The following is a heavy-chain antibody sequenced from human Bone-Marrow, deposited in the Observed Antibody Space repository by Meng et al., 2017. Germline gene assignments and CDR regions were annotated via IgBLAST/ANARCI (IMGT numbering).Heavy chain of an antibody. CDR2: INHSGST. V-gene: IGHV4-34*01. D-gene: IGHD4-17*01. J-gene: IGHJ2*01. CDR3: ARGRVTTVTTPNWYFDL. CDR1: GGFFSGYY. Sequence: QVQSPQWGAGLLKPAETLSPTCAVYGGFFSGYYWSWIRQPPGKGLEWIGEINHSGSTNYNPSLKSRVTISVDTSKNQFSLKLSSVTAADTAVYYCARGRVTTVTTPNWYFDLWGRGTLVTVSS.